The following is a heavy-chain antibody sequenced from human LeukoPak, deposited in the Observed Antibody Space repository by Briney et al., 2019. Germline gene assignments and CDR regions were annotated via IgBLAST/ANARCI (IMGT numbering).Heavy chain of an antibody. CDR1: GYTFTGYY. Sequence: WASVKVSCKASGYTFTGYYMHWVRQAPGQGLEWMGRINPNSGGTEYAQKFQGRVTMTRDTSISTAYMELSRLRSDDTAVYYCASNYYDSSGYYYTLGYWGQGTLVTVSS. CDR3: ASNYYDSSGYYYTLGY. CDR2: INPNSGGT. J-gene: IGHJ4*02. V-gene: IGHV1-2*06. D-gene: IGHD3-22*01.